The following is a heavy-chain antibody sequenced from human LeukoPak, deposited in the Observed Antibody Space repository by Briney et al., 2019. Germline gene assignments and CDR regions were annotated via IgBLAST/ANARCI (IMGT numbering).Heavy chain of an antibody. CDR2: ISSSGSTI. V-gene: IGHV3-48*03. J-gene: IGHJ6*04. D-gene: IGHD3-10*02. Sequence: GGSLRLSCAASGFTFSSYAMHWVRQAPGKGLEWVSYISSSGSTIYYADSVKGRFTISRDNAKNSLFLQMNSLRAEDTAVYYCAELGITMIGGVWGKGTTVTISS. CDR1: GFTFSSYA. CDR3: AELGITMIGGV.